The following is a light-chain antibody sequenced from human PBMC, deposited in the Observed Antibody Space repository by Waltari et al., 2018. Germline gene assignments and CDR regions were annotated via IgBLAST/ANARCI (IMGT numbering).Light chain of an antibody. CDR1: QGIGNS. V-gene: IGKV3-15*01. Sequence: EILMTQSPATLSVSPGERATLSCRASQGIGNSLAWYQQKSGQAPRLLIYTTSTRATGVPARFSGSGSGTEFILTISSMQSEDIAVYYCQQYNNWPPLTFGGGTKVEIK. CDR2: TTS. J-gene: IGKJ4*01. CDR3: QQYNNWPPLT.